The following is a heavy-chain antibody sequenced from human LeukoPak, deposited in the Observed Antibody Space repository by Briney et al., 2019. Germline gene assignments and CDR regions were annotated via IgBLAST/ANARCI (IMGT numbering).Heavy chain of an antibody. CDR2: ISAYNGNT. J-gene: IGHJ6*03. CDR1: GYTFTSYG. CDR3: ARERYGDYYYYYMDV. Sequence: ASVKVSCKASGYTFTSYGISWVRQAPGQGLEWMGWISAYNGNTNYAQKLQGRVTMTTDTSTSTAYMELRSLRSDDTAVYYCARERYGDYYYYYMDVWGKGTTVTVSS. V-gene: IGHV1-18*01. D-gene: IGHD4-17*01.